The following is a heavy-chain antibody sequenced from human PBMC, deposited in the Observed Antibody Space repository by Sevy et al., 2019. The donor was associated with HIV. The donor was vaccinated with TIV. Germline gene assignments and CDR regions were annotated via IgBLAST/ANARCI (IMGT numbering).Heavy chain of an antibody. J-gene: IGHJ3*02. CDR2: IYPGDSDT. D-gene: IGHD3-16*02. CDR1: GYSFTSYW. Sequence: GESLKISCKGSGYSFTSYWIGWVRQMPGKGLEWMGIIYPGDSDTRYSPSFQGQVTISADKSISTAYLQWSSLKASHTAMSNCASRESDLGELSLGGFRAFDIWGQGTMVTVSS. V-gene: IGHV5-51*01. CDR3: ASRESDLGELSLGGFRAFDI.